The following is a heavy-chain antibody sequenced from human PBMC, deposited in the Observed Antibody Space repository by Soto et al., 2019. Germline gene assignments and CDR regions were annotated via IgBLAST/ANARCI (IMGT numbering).Heavy chain of an antibody. J-gene: IGHJ6*02. CDR2: ISGYNGNT. CDR1: GYTFTNYG. Sequence: QVQVVQSGDEVKKPGASVKVSCKASGYTFTNYGFSWVRQAPGQGLEWMGWISGYNGNTKYAEKFQGRVTMTTDTSTSTAHMERRSLRSDDTAVYYCASEGQAPYYYYGMDVWGQGTAVTVSS. CDR3: ASEGQAPYYYYGMDV. V-gene: IGHV1-18*01.